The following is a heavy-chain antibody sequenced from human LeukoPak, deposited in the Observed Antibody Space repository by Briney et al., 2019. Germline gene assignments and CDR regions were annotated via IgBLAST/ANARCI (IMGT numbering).Heavy chain of an antibody. D-gene: IGHD3-10*01. V-gene: IGHV3-64D*06. CDR3: VKVGISGASYYYGMDV. CDR1: GFTFSSYA. CDR2: ISSNGGST. Sequence: PGGSLRLSCSASGFTFSSYAMHWVRQAPGKGLEYVSAISSNGGSTYYADSVKGRFTISRDNSKNTLYLQMSSLRAEDTAVYYCVKVGISGASYYYGMDVWGKGTTVTVSS. J-gene: IGHJ6*04.